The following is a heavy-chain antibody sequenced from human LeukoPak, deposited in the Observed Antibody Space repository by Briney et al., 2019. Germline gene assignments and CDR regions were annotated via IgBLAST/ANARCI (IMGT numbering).Heavy chain of an antibody. CDR1: GLTVSSSY. CDR2: IYNDDST. J-gene: IGHJ3*02. CDR3: ARNILFAFDI. Sequence: GGSLRHSCAASGLTVSSSYMSGVRQAPGKGLEWVSIIYNDDSTYYADSMKGRLTISRDNSKNTLYLQVNSLRAEDTAMYYCARNILFAFDIWGQGTMATVSS. V-gene: IGHV3-53*01. D-gene: IGHD2/OR15-2a*01.